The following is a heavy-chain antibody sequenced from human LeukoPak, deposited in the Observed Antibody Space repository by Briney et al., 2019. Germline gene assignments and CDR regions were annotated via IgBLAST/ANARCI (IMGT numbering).Heavy chain of an antibody. J-gene: IGHJ6*04. V-gene: IGHV3-33*01. CDR3: ARKDVDTAMVPKTGYYYYGMDV. Sequence: GRSLRLSCAASGFTFSSYGMHWVRQAPGKGLEWVAVIWYDGSNKYYADSVKGRFTISRDNSKNTLYLQMNSLRAEDTAVYYCARKDVDTAMVPKTGYYYYGMDVWDKGTTVTVSS. CDR1: GFTFSSYG. CDR2: IWYDGSNK. D-gene: IGHD5-18*01.